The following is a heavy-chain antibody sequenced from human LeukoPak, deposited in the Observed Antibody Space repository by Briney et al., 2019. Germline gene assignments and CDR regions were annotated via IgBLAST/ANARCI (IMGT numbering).Heavy chain of an antibody. CDR2: VSYGGST. Sequence: SEPLSLTCTLSVGSISSNSNYWAWIRQPPGGGLEWIGCVSYGGSTYYSPSLESRVTISVDTSKNQFSLKLTSVTAADTAVYYCARQALWFFDHWGQGTLVTVSS. CDR3: ARQALWFFDH. D-gene: IGHD2-21*01. V-gene: IGHV4-39*01. J-gene: IGHJ4*02. CDR1: VGSISSNSNY.